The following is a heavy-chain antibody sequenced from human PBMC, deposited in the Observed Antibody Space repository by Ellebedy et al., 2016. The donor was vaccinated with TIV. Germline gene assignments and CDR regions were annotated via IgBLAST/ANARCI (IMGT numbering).Heavy chain of an antibody. Sequence: PGGSLRLSCAASGFTFSTYSMNWVRQAPGKGLEWVSYISSSSSTIYYADSVKGRFTISRDNAKNSLYLQMNSLRDEDPAVYYCARDMVGIGMEYDSSGYYYVWDYWGQGTLVTVSS. CDR1: GFTFSTYS. J-gene: IGHJ4*02. V-gene: IGHV3-48*02. D-gene: IGHD3-22*01. CDR2: ISSSSSTI. CDR3: ARDMVGIGMEYDSSGYYYVWDY.